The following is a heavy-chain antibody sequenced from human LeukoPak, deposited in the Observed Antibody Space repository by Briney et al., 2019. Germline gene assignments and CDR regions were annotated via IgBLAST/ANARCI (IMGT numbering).Heavy chain of an antibody. J-gene: IGHJ4*02. CDR2: ISYDGSNK. Sequence: GGSLRLSCAASGFTFSSYGMHWVRQAPGKGLEWVAVISYDGSNKYYADSVKGRFTISRDNSKNTLYLQMNSLRAEDTAVYYCAKVARRDRFDYWGQGTLVTVSS. V-gene: IGHV3-30*18. CDR3: AKVARRDRFDY. D-gene: IGHD5-24*01. CDR1: GFTFSSYG.